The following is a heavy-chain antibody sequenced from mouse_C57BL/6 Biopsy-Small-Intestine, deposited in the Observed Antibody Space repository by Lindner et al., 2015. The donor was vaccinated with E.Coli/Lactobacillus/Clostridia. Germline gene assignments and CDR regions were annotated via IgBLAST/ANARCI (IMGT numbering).Heavy chain of an antibody. CDR2: IDPSDSYT. D-gene: IGHD1-1*01. J-gene: IGHJ2*01. V-gene: IGHV1-59*01. CDR3: AIITTVVATDY. CDR1: GYTFTSYW. Sequence: VQLQESGAELVRPGTSVKLSCKASGYTFTSYWMHWVKQRPGQGLEWIGVIDPSDSYTNYNQKFKGKATLTVDTSSSTAYMQLSSLTSEDSAVYYFAIITTVVATDYWGQGTTLTVSS.